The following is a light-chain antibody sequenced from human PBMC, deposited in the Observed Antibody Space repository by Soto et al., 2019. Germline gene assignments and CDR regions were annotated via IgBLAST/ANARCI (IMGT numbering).Light chain of an antibody. CDR3: QQYNTWPVT. V-gene: IGKV3-15*01. J-gene: IGKJ1*01. CDR1: QSVSSN. CDR2: AVS. Sequence: EIMMTQSPGTLSASPGERATLSCRASQSVSSNLAWYQQKPGQAPRLLSYAVSTRATGIPARFSGSGSGTEFTLTIRSLQSADVSVYYCQQYNTWPVTFGQGTKVEIK.